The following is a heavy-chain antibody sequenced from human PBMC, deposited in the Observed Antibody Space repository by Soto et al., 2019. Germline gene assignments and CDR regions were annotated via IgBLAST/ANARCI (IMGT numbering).Heavy chain of an antibody. CDR3: AKGRTRPLQLGSFGDNAFDI. Sequence: EGQLVESGGGLVQPGGSLRLSCAASGFIFENYAIHWVRQAPGKGLKWVSGISWNSGNLVYADSVKGRFTISRDNTKNSLYLQMNSLRREDTALYFCAKGRTRPLQLGSFGDNAFDIWGQGTMVTVSS. CDR1: GFIFENYA. V-gene: IGHV3-9*01. CDR2: ISWNSGNL. D-gene: IGHD3-10*01. J-gene: IGHJ3*02.